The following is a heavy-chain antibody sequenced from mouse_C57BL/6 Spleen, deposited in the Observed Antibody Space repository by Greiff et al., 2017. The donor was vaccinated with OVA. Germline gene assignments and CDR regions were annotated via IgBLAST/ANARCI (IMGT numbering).Heavy chain of an antibody. J-gene: IGHJ4*01. CDR3: ARRNPYAMDY. CDR1: GYSFTGYY. Sequence: VQLKQSGPELVKPGASVKISCKASGYSFTGYYMHWVKQSSEKSLEWIGEINPSTGGTSYNQKFKGKATLTVDKSSSTAYMQLKSLTSEDSAVYYCARRNPYAMDYWGQGTSVTVSS. V-gene: IGHV1-43*01. CDR2: INPSTGGT.